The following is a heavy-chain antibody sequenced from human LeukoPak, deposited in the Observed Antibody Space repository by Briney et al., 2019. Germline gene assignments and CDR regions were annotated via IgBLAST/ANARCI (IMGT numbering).Heavy chain of an antibody. D-gene: IGHD2-8*01. CDR2: IYYSGST. J-gene: IGHJ4*02. CDR1: GGSISSSSYY. Sequence: SETLSLTCTVSGGSISSSSYYWGWIRQPPGKGLEWIGSIYYSGSTYYNPSLKSRVTISVDTSKNQFSLKLSSVTAADTAVYYCARAAGYCTNGVCYLYYFDYWGQGTLVTVSS. V-gene: IGHV4-39*07. CDR3: ARAAGYCTNGVCYLYYFDY.